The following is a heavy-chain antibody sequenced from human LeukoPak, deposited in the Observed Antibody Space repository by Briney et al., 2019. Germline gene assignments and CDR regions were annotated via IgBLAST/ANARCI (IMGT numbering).Heavy chain of an antibody. V-gene: IGHV7-4-1*02. CDR2: INTNTGNP. CDR3: ARPQLDCSSTSCYWSYGMDV. D-gene: IGHD2-2*01. Sequence: ASVKVSCKASGYTFGNYGMNWVRQAPGQGLEWMGWINTNTGNPTYAQGFTGRFVFSLDTSVSTAYLQISSLKAEDTAVYYCARPQLDCSSTSCYWSYGMDVWGQGTTVTVSS. J-gene: IGHJ6*02. CDR1: GYTFGNYG.